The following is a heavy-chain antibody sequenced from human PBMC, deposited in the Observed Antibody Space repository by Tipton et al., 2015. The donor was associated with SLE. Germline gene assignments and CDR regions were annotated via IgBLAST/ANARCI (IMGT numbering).Heavy chain of an antibody. D-gene: IGHD3/OR15-3a*01. Sequence: GLVKPSETLSLTCTVSGGSISSSSYYWAWIRQPPGKGLEWIGYISYTGNTNFNPSLKSRVTMSVATSKNQFSLRLTSVTAADTAMYYCARDSAVNFWYFDLWGRGTLVTVSS. V-gene: IGHV4-61*05. CDR3: ARDSAVNFWYFDL. CDR2: ISYTGNT. CDR1: GGSISSSSYY. J-gene: IGHJ2*01.